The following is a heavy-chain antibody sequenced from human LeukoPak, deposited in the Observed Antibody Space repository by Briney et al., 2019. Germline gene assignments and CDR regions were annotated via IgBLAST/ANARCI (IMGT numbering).Heavy chain of an antibody. CDR2: IIPILGIA. CDR1: GGTFSSYA. D-gene: IGHD6-13*01. V-gene: IGHV1-69*04. J-gene: IGHJ6*02. CDR3: ARGPAAAAGKNYYYYGMDV. Sequence: SVKVSCKASGGTFSSYAISWVRQAPGQGLEWMGRIIPILGIANCAQKFQGRVTITADKSTSTAYMELSSLRSEDTAVYYCARGPAAAAGKNYYYYGMDVWGQGTTVTVSS.